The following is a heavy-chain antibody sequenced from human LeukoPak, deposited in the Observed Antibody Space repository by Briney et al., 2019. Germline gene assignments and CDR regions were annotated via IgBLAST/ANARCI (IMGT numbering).Heavy chain of an antibody. D-gene: IGHD1-26*01. Sequence: GGSLRLSCAASGFTFSSYSMNWVRQAPGKGLEWVSSISSSSSYIYYADSVKGRFTISRDNAKNSLYLQMNSLRAEDTAVYYCARGVGADQPPFDYWGQGTLVTVSS. V-gene: IGHV3-21*01. J-gene: IGHJ4*02. CDR1: GFTFSSYS. CDR2: ISSSSSYI. CDR3: ARGVGADQPPFDY.